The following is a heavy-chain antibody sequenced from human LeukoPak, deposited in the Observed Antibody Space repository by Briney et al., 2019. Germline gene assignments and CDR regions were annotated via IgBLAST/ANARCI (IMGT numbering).Heavy chain of an antibody. J-gene: IGHJ4*02. CDR3: ARGESAFRYGRTAPAGY. D-gene: IGHD6-13*01. V-gene: IGHV1-8*01. CDR2: MNPNSGNT. Sequence: GASVKVSCKASGYTFTSYDINWVRQATGQGLEWMGWMNPNSGNTGCAQKFQGRVTMTRNTSISTAYMELSSLRSEDTAVYYCARGESAFRYGRTAPAGYWGQGTLVTVSS. CDR1: GYTFTSYD.